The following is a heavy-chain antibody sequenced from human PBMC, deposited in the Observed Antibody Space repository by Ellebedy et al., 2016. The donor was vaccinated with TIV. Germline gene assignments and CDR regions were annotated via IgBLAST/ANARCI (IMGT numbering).Heavy chain of an antibody. J-gene: IGHJ4*02. Sequence: ASVKVSXKASSYTFTSYGISWVRQAPGQGLEWMGWISAYNGNTNYAQKLQGRVTMTTDTSTSTAYMELRSLRSDDTAVYYCARPNYDILTGYSDVPLNYYFDYWGQGTLVTVSS. CDR1: SYTFTSYG. CDR2: ISAYNGNT. V-gene: IGHV1-18*04. CDR3: ARPNYDILTGYSDVPLNYYFDY. D-gene: IGHD3-9*01.